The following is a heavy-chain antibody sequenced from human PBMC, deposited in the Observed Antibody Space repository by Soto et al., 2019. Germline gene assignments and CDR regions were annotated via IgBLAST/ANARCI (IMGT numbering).Heavy chain of an antibody. CDR1: GGSISSYY. J-gene: IGHJ4*02. Sequence: QVQLQESGPGLVKPSETLSLTCTVSGGSISSYYWSWIRQPPGKGLEWIGYIYYSGSTNYNPSLKSLVTISVDTSKNQFSLKLSSVTAADTAVYYCARRWGGGFDYWGQGTLVTVSS. D-gene: IGHD2-15*01. V-gene: IGHV4-59*08. CDR3: ARRWGGGFDY. CDR2: IYYSGST.